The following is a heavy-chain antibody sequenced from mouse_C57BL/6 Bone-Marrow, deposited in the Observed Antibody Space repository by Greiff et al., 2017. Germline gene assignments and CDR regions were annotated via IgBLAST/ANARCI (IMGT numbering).Heavy chain of an antibody. CDR3: ARMVLRYYYAMDY. V-gene: IGHV1-80*01. Sequence: VKLQESGAELVKPGASVKISCKASGYAFSSYWMNWVKQRPGKGLEWIGQIYPGDGDTNYNGKFKGKATLTADKSSSTAYMQLSSLTSEDSAVYFCARMVLRYYYAMDYWGQGTSVTVSS. CDR1: GYAFSSYW. D-gene: IGHD1-1*01. CDR2: IYPGDGDT. J-gene: IGHJ4*01.